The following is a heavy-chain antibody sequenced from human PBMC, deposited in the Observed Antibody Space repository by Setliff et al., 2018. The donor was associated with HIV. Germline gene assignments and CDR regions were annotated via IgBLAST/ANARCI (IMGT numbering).Heavy chain of an antibody. V-gene: IGHV4-59*08. J-gene: IGHJ4*02. CDR1: GGSIRSYY. Sequence: PSETLSLTCTVSGGSIRSYYWSWIRQSPGKGLEWIGYVFYNGDTAYNPSLKSRLTISVDTSKSQSSLKLTSVTAADTSVYYCARQMTLPGVEVTPVDYWGQGALVTVSS. CDR3: ARQMTLPGVEVTPVDY. D-gene: IGHD3-3*01. CDR2: VFYNGDT.